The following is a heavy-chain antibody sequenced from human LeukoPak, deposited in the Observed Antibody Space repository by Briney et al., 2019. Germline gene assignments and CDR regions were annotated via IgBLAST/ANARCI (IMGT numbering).Heavy chain of an antibody. CDR2: IKQDGSEK. CDR1: GFTFSGYW. D-gene: IGHD2-15*01. Sequence: GGSMRLSWAASGFTFSGYWMSWVRKGPGKGMEWVANIKQDGSEKYYVDSVKGRFTISRDNAKNSLYLQINSLRAEDTAVYYCARAPYCIGGSCRFDYWGQGTLVTVSS. CDR3: ARAPYCIGGSCRFDY. J-gene: IGHJ4*02. V-gene: IGHV3-7*03.